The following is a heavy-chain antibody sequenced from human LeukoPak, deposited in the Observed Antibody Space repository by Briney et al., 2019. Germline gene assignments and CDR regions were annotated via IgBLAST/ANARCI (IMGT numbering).Heavy chain of an antibody. Sequence: GESLRLSCAASGYTFSSYWMSWVRQAPGKGLEWVATIKEDGSQKYSVTGRFTISRDNAKKSLDLQMSSLRAEDTAVYYCARVLKLPGAAYAGIFDYWGRGTLVTVSS. D-gene: IGHD2-2*01. CDR3: ARVLKLPGAAYAGIFDY. CDR1: GYTFSSYW. J-gene: IGHJ4*02. CDR2: IKEDGSQK. V-gene: IGHV3-7*01.